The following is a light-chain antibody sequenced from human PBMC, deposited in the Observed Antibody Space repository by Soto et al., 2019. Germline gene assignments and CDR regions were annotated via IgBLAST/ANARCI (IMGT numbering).Light chain of an antibody. V-gene: IGKV3-11*01. CDR1: QSVSRY. J-gene: IGKJ2*02. CDR3: QQRSSWPCT. Sequence: EIVLTQSPATLSLSPGERATLSCRASQSVSRYLTWYQQKPGQAPRLLIYDASNRATGIPARFSGTGSETDFTLTISSLEPEDFAVYYCQQRSSWPCTFGQGTKLEIK. CDR2: DAS.